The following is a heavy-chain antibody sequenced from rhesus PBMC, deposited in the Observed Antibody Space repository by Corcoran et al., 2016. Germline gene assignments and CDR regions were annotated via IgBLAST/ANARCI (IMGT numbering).Heavy chain of an antibody. CDR2: INRAGGGT. Sequence: EVQLVETGGGLVQPGGSLRLSCAASGFTFSSYLMQWVRQAPGEGREWISAINRAGGGTYYADSVKGRFTISRDNSKNTLSLQMNSLRVEDTAVYYCAKWNYGLDSWGQGVVVTVSS. J-gene: IGHJ6*01. CDR3: AKWNYGLDS. CDR1: GFTFSSYL. V-gene: IGHV3S5*01.